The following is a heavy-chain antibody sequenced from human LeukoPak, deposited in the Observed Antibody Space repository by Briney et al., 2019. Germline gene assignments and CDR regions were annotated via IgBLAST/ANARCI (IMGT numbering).Heavy chain of an antibody. CDR2: IYYSGST. D-gene: IGHD3-16*02. Sequence: PSETLSLTCTVSGGSISSSSYYWGWIRQPPGKGLEWIGSIYYSGSTYYNPTLKSRVTISVDTSKNQFSLKLSSVTAADTAVYYCARVVWGSYRSSGDWGQGTLVTVSS. J-gene: IGHJ4*02. CDR1: GGSISSSSYY. V-gene: IGHV4-39*01. CDR3: ARVVWGSYRSSGD.